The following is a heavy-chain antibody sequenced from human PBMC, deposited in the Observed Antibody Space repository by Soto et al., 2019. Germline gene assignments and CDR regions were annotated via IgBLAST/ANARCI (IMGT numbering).Heavy chain of an antibody. Sequence: SETLSLTCSVSGGSINSGDYYWSWIRQSPGKGLEWIGYIYYSGSTYYNPSLESRSTISIDTSKNQFFLDVDSVTAADTAVYYCARLYTGYEAFDYWGQGTLVTVSS. CDR3: ARLYTGYEAFDY. D-gene: IGHD5-12*01. V-gene: IGHV4-30-4*01. CDR2: IYYSGST. CDR1: GGSINSGDYY. J-gene: IGHJ4*02.